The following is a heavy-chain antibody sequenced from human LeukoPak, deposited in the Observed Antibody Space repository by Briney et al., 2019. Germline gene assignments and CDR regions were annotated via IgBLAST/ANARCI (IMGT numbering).Heavy chain of an antibody. J-gene: IGHJ4*02. Sequence: SETLSLTCAVYGGSFSGYYWTWIRQPPGKRLEWIGEIDHSGSTNYNPSLKSRLTISVDTSKNQFSLKLSSVTAADTAVYYCARGPYYFDSSDYYYWGQGTLVTVSS. CDR3: ARGPYYFDSSDYYY. V-gene: IGHV4-34*01. D-gene: IGHD3-22*01. CDR2: IDHSGST. CDR1: GGSFSGYY.